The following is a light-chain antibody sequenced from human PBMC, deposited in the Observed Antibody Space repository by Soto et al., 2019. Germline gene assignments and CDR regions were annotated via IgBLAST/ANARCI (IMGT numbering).Light chain of an antibody. V-gene: IGKV3-20*01. J-gene: IGKJ3*01. CDR2: GAS. Sequence: EIVVTKSPGTLSLSPEERATLSCRASQSVSRSYLAWYQQKPGQAPRLLIYGASSRATGIPDRFSGSGSGTHFTLTISRLEPEDSAVYYCQQYGSSPFTFGPGTKVEMK. CDR3: QQYGSSPFT. CDR1: QSVSRSY.